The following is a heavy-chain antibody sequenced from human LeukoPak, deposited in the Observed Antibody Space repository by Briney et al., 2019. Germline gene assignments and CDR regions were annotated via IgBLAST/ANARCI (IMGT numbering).Heavy chain of an antibody. V-gene: IGHV3-74*01. Sequence: GGSLRLSCAASGFTFSSSWMHWVRQVQGKGLVWVSRISSDGITTNYADSVKGRFTISRDNAKNTVYLQMNSLRDEDTAVYYCARMEVAWGQGTIVTVSS. CDR3: ARMEVA. CDR1: GFTFSSSW. J-gene: IGHJ3*01. CDR2: ISSDGITT. D-gene: IGHD3-3*01.